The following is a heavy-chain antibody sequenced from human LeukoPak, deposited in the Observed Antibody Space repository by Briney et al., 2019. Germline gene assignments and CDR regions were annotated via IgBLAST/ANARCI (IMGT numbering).Heavy chain of an antibody. CDR3: ARYDLSDGSESRYRSFDY. D-gene: IGHD3-10*01. V-gene: IGHV3-23*01. Sequence: GGSLRLSCAASGFTFSSYAMSWVRQAPGKGLEWVSAISGSGGSTYYADSVKGRFTISRDNAKNSVYLQMNSLRAEDTAVYYCARYDLSDGSESRYRSFDYWGQGTLVTVSS. J-gene: IGHJ4*02. CDR2: ISGSGGST. CDR1: GFTFSSYA.